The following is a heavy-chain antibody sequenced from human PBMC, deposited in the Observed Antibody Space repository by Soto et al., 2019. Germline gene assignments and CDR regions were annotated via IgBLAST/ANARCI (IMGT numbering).Heavy chain of an antibody. CDR3: ARGNYGDSYYGMDV. D-gene: IGHD4-17*01. CDR1: GFTFSSYS. Sequence: GGSLRLSCAASGFTFSSYSMNWVRQAPGKGLEWVSYISSSSSTIYYADSVKGRFTISRDNAKNSLYLQMNSLRDEDTAVYYCARGNYGDSYYGMDVWVQGTTVTVSS. V-gene: IGHV3-48*02. CDR2: ISSSSSTI. J-gene: IGHJ6*02.